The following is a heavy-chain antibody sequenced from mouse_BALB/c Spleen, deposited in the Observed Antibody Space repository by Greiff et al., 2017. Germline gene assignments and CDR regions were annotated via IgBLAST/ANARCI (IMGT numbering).Heavy chain of an antibody. CDR1: GFTFSSYT. J-gene: IGHJ3*01. CDR2: ISSGGSYT. Sequence: EVKLVESGGGLVKPGGSLKLSCAASGFTFSSYTMSWVRQTPEKRLEWVATISSGGSYTYYPDSVKGRFTISRDNAKNTLYLQMSSLKSEDTAMYYCTRPGQGGPWFAYWGQGTLVTVSA. V-gene: IGHV5-6-4*01. CDR3: TRPGQGGPWFAY. D-gene: IGHD3-2*02.